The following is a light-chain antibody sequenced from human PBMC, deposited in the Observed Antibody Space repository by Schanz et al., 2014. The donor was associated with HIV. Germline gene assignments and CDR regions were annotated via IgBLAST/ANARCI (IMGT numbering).Light chain of an antibody. Sequence: QSALTQPPSASGSPGQSVTISCTGTRSDIGNYDFVSWYQQHPGQAPKLIIYEVTKRPSGVPARFSGSKSDNTASLTVSGLQADDEADYYCSSYTSSSTWVFGGGTKLTVL. CDR2: EVT. V-gene: IGLV2-8*01. CDR1: RSDIGNYDF. CDR3: SSYTSSSTWV. J-gene: IGLJ3*02.